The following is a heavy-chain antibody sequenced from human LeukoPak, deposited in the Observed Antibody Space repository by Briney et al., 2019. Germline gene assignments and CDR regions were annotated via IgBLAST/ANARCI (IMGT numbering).Heavy chain of an antibody. D-gene: IGHD3-16*01. Sequence: GSLRLSCAASGVTFSSYWMSSVCQAPGEGLEWGANIKQDGGEKYYVDSVKGGVTISRDNPKNTLYLQMHSLRAEDTAIYYCAKVSVCYGCYLDYWGQGTLVTVS. CDR2: IKQDGGEK. V-gene: IGHV3-7*03. J-gene: IGHJ4*02. CDR1: GVTFSSYW. CDR3: AKVSVCYGCYLDY.